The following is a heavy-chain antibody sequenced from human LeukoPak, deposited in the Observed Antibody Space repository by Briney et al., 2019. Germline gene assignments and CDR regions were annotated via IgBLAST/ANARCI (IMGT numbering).Heavy chain of an antibody. D-gene: IGHD3-9*01. V-gene: IGHV4-30-2*01. CDR2: IYHSGST. Sequence: SQTLSLTCAVSGGSISSGGYSWSWIRQPPGKGLEWIGYIYHSGSTYYNPSLKSRVTISVDRSKNQFSLKLSSVTAADTAVYYCARVGYDILTGHRFDPWGQGTLVTVSS. CDR1: GGSISSGGYS. J-gene: IGHJ5*02. CDR3: ARVGYDILTGHRFDP.